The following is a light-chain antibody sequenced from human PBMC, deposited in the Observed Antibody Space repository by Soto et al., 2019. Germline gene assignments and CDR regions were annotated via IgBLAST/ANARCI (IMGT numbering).Light chain of an antibody. CDR3: QHSYSPIT. V-gene: IGKV1-39*01. CDR2: AAS. CDR1: QSIYTY. Sequence: DIQLTQSPSSLSASIGDRVTITCRASQSIYTYLNWYQQKPGKAPNLLIYAASTLQSGVPSRFSGSRCRTDFTLTISSLQPEDFATNFCQHSYSPITLGQGTRLEIK. J-gene: IGKJ5*01.